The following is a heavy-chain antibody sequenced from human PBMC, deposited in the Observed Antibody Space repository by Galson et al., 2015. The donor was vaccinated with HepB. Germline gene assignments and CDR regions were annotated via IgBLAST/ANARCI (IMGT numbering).Heavy chain of an antibody. J-gene: IGHJ4*02. Sequence: SLRLSCAASGFTFSSYSLNWVRQAPGKGLECVSYISSSSTYIYYADSVKDRFTISRDNAKNSLYLQMNSLRAEDTAVYYCASFYHDYSNYFDYWGQGTLVTVSS. CDR2: ISSSSTYI. D-gene: IGHD4-11*01. V-gene: IGHV3-21*01. CDR3: ASFYHDYSNYFDY. CDR1: GFTFSSYS.